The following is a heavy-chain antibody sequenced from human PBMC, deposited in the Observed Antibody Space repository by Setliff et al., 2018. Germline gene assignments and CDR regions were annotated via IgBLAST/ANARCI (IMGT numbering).Heavy chain of an antibody. CDR2: VYTSWST. V-gene: IGHV4-61*09. CDR3: ARMSGFQYIDV. D-gene: IGHD3-3*01. CDR1: GDSISSRRNY. J-gene: IGHJ6*03. Sequence: SETLSLTCTVSGDSISSRRNYWGWFRQPAGKELEWIGQVYTSWSTNYNPSLTSRVTISLDTSKNQFSLSLTSVTAADTAVYYCARMSGFQYIDVWGKGTTVTVSS.